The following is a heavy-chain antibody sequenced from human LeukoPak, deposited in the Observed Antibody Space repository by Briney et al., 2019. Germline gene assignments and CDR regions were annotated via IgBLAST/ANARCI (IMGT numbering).Heavy chain of an antibody. CDR2: ISDTGRSI. V-gene: IGHV3-23*01. CDR1: GFTFSSYV. D-gene: IGHD2-2*02. Sequence: GGSLRLSCAASGFTFSSYVITWVRQAPGKGLEWVSAISDTGRSIYYADSVKGRFTISRDNSQNTVYLQLNSLRAEDTAVYYCAKLGEVGGMSCYTNWGQGTRVTVSS. J-gene: IGHJ4*02. CDR3: AKLGEVGGMSCYTN.